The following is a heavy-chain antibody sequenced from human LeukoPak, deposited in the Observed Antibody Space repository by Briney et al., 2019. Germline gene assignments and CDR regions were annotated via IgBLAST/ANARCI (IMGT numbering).Heavy chain of an antibody. CDR2: ISGSGGST. CDR1: GFTFSSYA. D-gene: IGHD2-21*02. Sequence: QAGGSLRLSCAASGFTFSSYAMSWVRQAPGKGLEWVSAISGSGGSTYYADSVKGRFTISRDNSKNTLYLQMNSLRAEDTAVYYCANGPGVTDYFDYWGQGTLVTVSS. CDR3: ANGPGVTDYFDY. V-gene: IGHV3-23*01. J-gene: IGHJ4*02.